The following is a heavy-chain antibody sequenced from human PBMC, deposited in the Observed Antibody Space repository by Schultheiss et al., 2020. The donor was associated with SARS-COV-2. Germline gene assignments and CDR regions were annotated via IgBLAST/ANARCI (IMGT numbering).Heavy chain of an antibody. CDR3: ARYYYYDSSGFDY. D-gene: IGHD3-22*01. CDR1: GGSFSGYY. CDR2: INHRGST. V-gene: IGHV4-34*01. J-gene: IGHJ4*02. Sequence: SETLSLTCAVYGGSFSGYYWSWIRQPPGKGLEWIGEINHRGSTNYNPSLKSRVTISVDTSKNQFSLKLSSVTAADTAVYYCARYYYYDSSGFDYWGQGTLVTVSS.